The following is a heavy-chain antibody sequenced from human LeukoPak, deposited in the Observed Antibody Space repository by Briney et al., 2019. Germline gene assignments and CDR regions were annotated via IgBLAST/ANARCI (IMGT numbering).Heavy chain of an antibody. CDR1: GFTFSSYG. Sequence: PGGSLRLSCAASGFTFSSYGMHWVRQAPGKGLEWVAVISYDGSNKYYADSVKGRFTISRDNSKNTLYLQMNSLRAEDTAVYYCATHYYYGMDVWGQGTTVTVSS. CDR2: ISYDGSNK. CDR3: ATHYYYGMDV. J-gene: IGHJ6*02. V-gene: IGHV3-30*03.